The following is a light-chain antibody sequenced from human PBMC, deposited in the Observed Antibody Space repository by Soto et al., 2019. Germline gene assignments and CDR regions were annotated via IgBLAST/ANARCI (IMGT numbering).Light chain of an antibody. Sequence: EIVLTQSPGTLSLSPGERATLFCRASQSVNSYYLAWYQQKPGQAPRLLVFDASRRASGIPGRFSGSGSGTDFTLSISRLEHEDCAVYYCHQYGSSQVTFGGGTKVEIK. J-gene: IGKJ4*01. V-gene: IGKV3-20*01. CDR1: QSVNSYY. CDR3: HQYGSSQVT. CDR2: DAS.